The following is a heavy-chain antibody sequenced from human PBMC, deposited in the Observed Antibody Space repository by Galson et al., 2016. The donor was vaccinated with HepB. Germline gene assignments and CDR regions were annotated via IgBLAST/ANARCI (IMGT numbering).Heavy chain of an antibody. CDR3: ARQMYGNYFDY. V-gene: IGHV3-66*04. CDR2: IYAGGRT. Sequence: SLRLSCAASGLTVSMSYMAWVRQSPGKGLEWVSVIYAGGRTFYADSVKGRFTISRDNSKNTLYLQMNSLRVEDTAVYYCARQMYGNYFDYWGQGALVTVSS. D-gene: IGHD1-14*01. J-gene: IGHJ4*02. CDR1: GLTVSMSY.